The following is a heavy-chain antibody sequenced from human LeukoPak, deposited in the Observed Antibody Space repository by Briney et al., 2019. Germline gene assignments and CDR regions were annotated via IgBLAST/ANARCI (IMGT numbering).Heavy chain of an antibody. D-gene: IGHD6-13*01. Sequence: GGSLRLSCAASGFTFSNAWMSRVRQAPGKGLEWVGRIKSKTDGGTTDYAAPVKGRFTISRDDSKNTLYLQMNSLKTEDTAVYYCTTAGSGYSSSWYFGYFDYWGQGTLVTVSS. V-gene: IGHV3-15*01. J-gene: IGHJ4*02. CDR3: TTAGSGYSSSWYFGYFDY. CDR1: GFTFSNAW. CDR2: IKSKTDGGTT.